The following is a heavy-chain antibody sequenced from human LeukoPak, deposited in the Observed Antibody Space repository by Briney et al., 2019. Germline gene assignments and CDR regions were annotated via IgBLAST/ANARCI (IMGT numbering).Heavy chain of an antibody. V-gene: IGHV4-39*07. CDR1: GGSISSSDYY. CDR2: IYYSVTT. J-gene: IGHJ4*02. D-gene: IGHD4-23*01. Sequence: SETLSLTCTVSGGSISSSDYYWGWIRQPPGKGLEWIGSIYYSVTTYYNPSLKSRVTISVDTSNNQFSLKLNSVTAADTAVYYCARDRLRWPKIDYWGQGTLVTVSS. CDR3: ARDRLRWPKIDY.